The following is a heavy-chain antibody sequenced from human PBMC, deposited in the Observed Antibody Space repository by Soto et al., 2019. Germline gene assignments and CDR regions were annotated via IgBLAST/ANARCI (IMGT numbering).Heavy chain of an antibody. CDR2: ISYDGSNK. V-gene: IGHV3-30*18. CDR1: GFTFSSYG. J-gene: IGHJ6*02. Sequence: GGSLRLSCAASGFTFSSYGMHWVRQAPGKGLEWVAVISYDGSNKYYADSVKGRFTISRDNSKNTLYLQMNSLRAEDMAVYYCAKSIAHEGQWLVYYYGMDVWGQGTTVTVSS. D-gene: IGHD6-19*01. CDR3: AKSIAHEGQWLVYYYGMDV.